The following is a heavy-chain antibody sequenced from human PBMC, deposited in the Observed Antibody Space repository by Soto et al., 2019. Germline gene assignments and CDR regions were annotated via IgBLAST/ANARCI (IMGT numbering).Heavy chain of an antibody. Sequence: QVQLVQSGAEVKKPGASVKVSCKASGYTFTSYDINWVRQATGQGLEWMGWMNPNSGNTGYAQKLKARVTMTRNTSIRTAYMELSSLRSENTAVYYCARGSLRSCCYFYGIDVWCQGTTVTVSS. CDR2: MNPNSGNT. CDR1: GYTFTSYD. V-gene: IGHV1-8*01. CDR3: ARGSLRSCCYFYGIDV. J-gene: IGHJ6*02.